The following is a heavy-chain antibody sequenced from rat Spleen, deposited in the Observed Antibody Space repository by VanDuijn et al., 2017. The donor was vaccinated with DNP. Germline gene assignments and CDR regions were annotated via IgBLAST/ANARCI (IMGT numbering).Heavy chain of an antibody. CDR1: GFSLTTYG. J-gene: IGHJ3*01. CDR2: ISSGGST. Sequence: QVQLKESGPGLVQPSQTLSLTCTVSGFSLTTYGLSWVRQPPGKGLEWIAAISSGGSTYYNSALKSRLSISRDTSKSQVFLKVNSLQTEDTAIYFCTRDYYSSSFVYWGQGTLVTVSS. CDR3: TRDYYSSSFVY. D-gene: IGHD1-2*01. V-gene: IGHV2S8*01.